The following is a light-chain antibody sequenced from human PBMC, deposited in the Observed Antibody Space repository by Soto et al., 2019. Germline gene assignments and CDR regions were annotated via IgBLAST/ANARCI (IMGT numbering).Light chain of an antibody. CDR3: SSYTSSSTRV. Sequence: QSALTQPAPVSGSPGQSITISCTATSSDVGGYNYVSWYQQHPGKAPKLMIYEVSNRPSGVSNRFSGSKSGNTASLTISGLQDEDEADYYCSSYTSSSTRVFGGGTKLTVL. CDR1: SSDVGGYNY. J-gene: IGLJ3*02. CDR2: EVS. V-gene: IGLV2-14*01.